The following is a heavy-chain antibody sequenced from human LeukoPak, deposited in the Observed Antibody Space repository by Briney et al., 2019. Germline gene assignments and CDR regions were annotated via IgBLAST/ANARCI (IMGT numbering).Heavy chain of an antibody. CDR3: AREAYSGSYYDY. V-gene: IGHV3-64*01. CDR2: ITSNGDTT. J-gene: IGHJ4*02. Sequence: PGGSLRLSCAASGFTFSSYVMHWVRQAPGKGLEYASVITSNGDTTFYANSVKGRFTISRDNSKNTLYLQMGSLRAEDMAVYHCAREAYSGSYYDYWGRGTLVTVSS. CDR1: GFTFSSYV. D-gene: IGHD1-26*01.